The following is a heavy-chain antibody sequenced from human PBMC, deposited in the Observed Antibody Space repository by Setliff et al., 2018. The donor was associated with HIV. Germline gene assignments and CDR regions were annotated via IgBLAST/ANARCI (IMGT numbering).Heavy chain of an antibody. D-gene: IGHD2-2*02. CDR1: GGTFSSYA. CDR2: IIPIFGTA. V-gene: IGHV1-69*06. J-gene: IGHJ6*03. CDR3: ARSRYQLLYDMDV. Sequence: SVKVSCKASGGTFSSYAISWVRQAPGQGLEWMGRIIPIFGTANYAQKFQGRVTITADKSISTAYMELSSLTSEDTAVYFCARSRYQLLYDMDVWGKGTTVTVS.